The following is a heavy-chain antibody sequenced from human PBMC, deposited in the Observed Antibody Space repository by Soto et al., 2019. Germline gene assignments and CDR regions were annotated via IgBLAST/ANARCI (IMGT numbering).Heavy chain of an antibody. J-gene: IGHJ5*02. CDR1: GGSISSSSYY. CDR3: ARRGERTRAPSVPAAMGRDPKTCWFDP. Sequence: SETLSLTCTVSGGSISSSSYYWGWIRQPPGKGLEWIGSIYYSGSTYYNPSLKSRVTISGETSKNQFSLKLSSVTAADTAVYYCARRGERTRAPSVPAAMGRDPKTCWFDPWGQGTLVTVSS. D-gene: IGHD2-2*01. V-gene: IGHV4-39*01. CDR2: IYYSGST.